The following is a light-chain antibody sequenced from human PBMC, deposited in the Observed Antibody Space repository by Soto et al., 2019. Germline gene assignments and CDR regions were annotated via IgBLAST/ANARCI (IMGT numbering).Light chain of an antibody. J-gene: IGKJ1*01. Sequence: ERVMTQSPATLSVSPGERSTLSCMAIQSVSSNLAWYQQKPCQAPRLLIYGASTRATGIPARFIGSGSGTEFILTINSLQYEDFAVYYCQQYSNWPPWTFGQGTKVDIK. CDR3: QQYSNWPPWT. CDR2: GAS. V-gene: IGKV3-15*01. CDR1: QSVSSN.